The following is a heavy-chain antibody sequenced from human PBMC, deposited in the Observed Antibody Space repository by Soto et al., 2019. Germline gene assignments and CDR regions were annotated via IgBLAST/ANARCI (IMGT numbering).Heavy chain of an antibody. CDR3: ARQTYYYDSSGYYPYYFDY. D-gene: IGHD3-22*01. V-gene: IGHV4-31*11. CDR2: IYYSGST. Sequence: PSETLSLTCAVYGGSFSGYYWSWIRQHPGKGLEWIGYIYYSGSTYYNPSLKSRVTISVDTSKNQFSLKLSSVTAADTAVYYCARQTYYYDSSGYYPYYFDYWGQGTRVTVSS. CDR1: GGSFSGYY. J-gene: IGHJ4*02.